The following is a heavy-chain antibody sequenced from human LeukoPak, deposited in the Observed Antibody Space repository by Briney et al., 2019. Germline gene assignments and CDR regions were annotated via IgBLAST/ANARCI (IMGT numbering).Heavy chain of an antibody. D-gene: IGHD5-18*01. CDR1: GFTFSSYS. Sequence: SGGSLRLSCAASGFTFSSYSMNWVRQAPGKGLEWVSSISSSSSYIYYADSVKGRFTISRDNAKNSLYLQMNSLRAEDTAVYYCARGVXQLWTHGYFDYWGQGTLVTVSS. J-gene: IGHJ4*02. V-gene: IGHV3-21*01. CDR3: ARGVXQLWTHGYFDY. CDR2: ISSSSSYI.